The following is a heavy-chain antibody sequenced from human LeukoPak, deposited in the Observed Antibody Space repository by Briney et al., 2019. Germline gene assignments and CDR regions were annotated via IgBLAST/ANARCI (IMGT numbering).Heavy chain of an antibody. CDR1: GDSISRNSYY. CDR3: ARLAGGYCSGGTCYFDY. V-gene: IGHV4-39*01. J-gene: IGHJ4*02. Sequence: SETLSLTCTVSGDSISRNSYYWGWIRQPPGKGPEWIGGIYYSGSTYYYNPSLKSRVAISVDTSKNQFSLKLSSVTAADTAVYYCARLAGGYCSGGTCYFDYWGQGTLVTVSS. D-gene: IGHD2-15*01. CDR2: IYYSGSTY.